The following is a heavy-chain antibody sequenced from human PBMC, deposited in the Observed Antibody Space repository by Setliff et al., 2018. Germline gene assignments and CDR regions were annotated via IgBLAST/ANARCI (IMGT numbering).Heavy chain of an antibody. J-gene: IGHJ4*02. D-gene: IGHD1-1*01. CDR1: GFSFSNYW. V-gene: IGHV3-74*01. CDR2: INSDGSST. Sequence: PGGSLRLSCAASGFSFSNYWMHWVRQAPGKGLVWVSRINSDGSSTNYADSVKGQFTVSRDNAKNTLYLQMNSLRPEDTAVYYCAREVRPSFDDYWGQGTLVTVSS. CDR3: AREVRPSFDDY.